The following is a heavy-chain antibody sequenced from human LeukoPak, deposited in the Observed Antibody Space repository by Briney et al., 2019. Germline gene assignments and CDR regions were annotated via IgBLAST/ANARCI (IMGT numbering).Heavy chain of an antibody. V-gene: IGHV3-33*01. CDR1: GFTFSSYG. CDR3: ARGRPRYCSSTSCYFTPVMDV. Sequence: GGSLRLSCAASGFTFSSYGMHWVRQAPGKGLEWAAVIWYDGSNKYYADSVKGRFTISRDNSKNTLYLQMNSLRAEDTAVYYCARGRPRYCSSTSCYFTPVMDVWGQGTTVTVSS. CDR2: IWYDGSNK. D-gene: IGHD2-2*01. J-gene: IGHJ6*02.